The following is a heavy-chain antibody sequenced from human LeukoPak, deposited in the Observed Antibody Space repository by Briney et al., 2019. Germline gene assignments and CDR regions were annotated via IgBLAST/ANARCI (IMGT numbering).Heavy chain of an antibody. CDR2: IYYSGST. D-gene: IGHD3-22*01. CDR3: ARIDSSGYYYFSY. CDR1: GGSISSYY. V-gene: IGHV4-59*08. Sequence: PSETLSLTCTVSGGSISSYYWSWIRQPPGKGLEWIGYIYYSGSTNYNPSLKSRVTISVDTSKNQFSLKLSSVTAADTAVYYCARIDSSGYYYFSYWGQGTLVTVSS. J-gene: IGHJ4*02.